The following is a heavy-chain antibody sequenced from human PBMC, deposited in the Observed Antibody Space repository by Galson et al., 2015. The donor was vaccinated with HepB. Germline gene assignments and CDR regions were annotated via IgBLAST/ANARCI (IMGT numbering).Heavy chain of an antibody. CDR2: INRNGSKL. Sequence: SLRLSCAASGFSFSSYGMHWVRQAPGKGLEWVSFINRNGSKLYYADSVKGRFTVSRDNSKNTLYLHMSGLRTEDTALYYCAKDPKAAFGTRGFDYWGQGTLVTVSS. J-gene: IGHJ4*02. CDR1: GFSFSSYG. CDR3: AKDPKAAFGTRGFDY. V-gene: IGHV3-30*02. D-gene: IGHD6-13*01.